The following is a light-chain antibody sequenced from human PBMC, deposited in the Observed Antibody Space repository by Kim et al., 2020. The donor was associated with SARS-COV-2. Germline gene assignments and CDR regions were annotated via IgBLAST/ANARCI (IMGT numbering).Light chain of an antibody. Sequence: AFVGNSVTITGRPGQSISSWLASYQQKPGKAPQLLIYAASCLECGVPSRFSGSGSGTEFPLTISSLQPDDFATYCCQQYNSYPWTFGQGTKVDIK. J-gene: IGKJ1*01. CDR1: QSISSW. CDR3: QQYNSYPWT. V-gene: IGKV1-5*01. CDR2: AAS.